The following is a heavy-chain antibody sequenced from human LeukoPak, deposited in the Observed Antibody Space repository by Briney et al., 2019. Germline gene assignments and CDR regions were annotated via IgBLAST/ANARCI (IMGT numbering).Heavy chain of an antibody. V-gene: IGHV3-23*01. Sequence: PGGSLRLSCTASGYTFNSYAMSWVRQAPGEGLEWVSGISGSGTSTYYADSVKGRFTISRDNSKNTLYLQMNSLRAEDTALYYCAKEPASGSCFDYWGQGTLVTVSS. CDR2: ISGSGTST. CDR1: GYTFNSYA. J-gene: IGHJ4*02. CDR3: AKEPASGSCFDY. D-gene: IGHD3-10*01.